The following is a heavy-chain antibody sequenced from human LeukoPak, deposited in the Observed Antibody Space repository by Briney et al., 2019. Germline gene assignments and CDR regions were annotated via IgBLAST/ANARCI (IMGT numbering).Heavy chain of an antibody. CDR2: IYYSGST. V-gene: IGHV4-59*08. J-gene: IGHJ4*02. Sequence: PSETLSLTCTVSGGSISSYYWSWIRQPPGKGLEWIGYIYYSGSTNYNPSLKSRVTISVDTSKNQFPLKLSSVTAADTAVYYCARHLYGTHYFDYWGQGTLVTVSS. D-gene: IGHD4-17*01. CDR1: GGSISSYY. CDR3: ARHLYGTHYFDY.